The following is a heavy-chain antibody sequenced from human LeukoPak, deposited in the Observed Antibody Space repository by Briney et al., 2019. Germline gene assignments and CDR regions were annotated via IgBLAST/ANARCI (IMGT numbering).Heavy chain of an antibody. D-gene: IGHD6-19*01. CDR3: ATSEYSSGWYATDY. V-gene: IGHV1-69-2*01. CDR2: VDPEDGET. J-gene: IGHJ4*02. CDR1: GYTFTDYY. Sequence: ASVKVSCKVSGYTFTDYYMHWVQQAPGKGLEWMGLVDPEDGETIYAGKFQGRVTITADTSTDTAYMELSSLRSEDTAVYYCATSEYSSGWYATDYWGQGTLVTVSS.